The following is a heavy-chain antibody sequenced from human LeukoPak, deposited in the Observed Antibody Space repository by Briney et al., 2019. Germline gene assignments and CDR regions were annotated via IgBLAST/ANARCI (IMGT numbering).Heavy chain of an antibody. D-gene: IGHD4-17*01. CDR1: GFTFSSYA. V-gene: IGHV3-30-3*01. Sequence: GGSLRLSCAASGFTFSSYAMHWVRQAPGKGLEWVAVISYDGSNKYYADSVKGRFTISRDNSKNTLYLQMNSLRAEDTAVYYCARSLAVDGDYAYWGQGTLVTVSS. CDR2: ISYDGSNK. J-gene: IGHJ4*02. CDR3: ARSLAVDGDYAY.